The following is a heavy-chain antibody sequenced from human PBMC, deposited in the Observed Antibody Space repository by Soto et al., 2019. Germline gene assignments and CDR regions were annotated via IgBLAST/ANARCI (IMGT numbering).Heavy chain of an antibody. CDR1: GFTFSSYW. CDR3: ARPILSSGWYEYDFDY. V-gene: IGHV3-7*01. CDR2: IKQDGSEK. D-gene: IGHD6-19*01. Sequence: ESGGGLVQPGGSLRLSCAASGFTFSSYWMSWVRQAPGKGLEWVANIKQDGSEKYYVDSVKCRFTISRDNAKNSLYLQMNSLRTEDTAVYYCARPILSSGWYEYDFDYWGKGTLVTVSS. J-gene: IGHJ4*02.